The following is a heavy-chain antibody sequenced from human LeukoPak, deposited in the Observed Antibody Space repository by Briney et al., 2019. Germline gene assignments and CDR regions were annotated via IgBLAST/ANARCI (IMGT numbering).Heavy chain of an antibody. CDR2: IYYSGST. Sequence: PSETLSLTCTVSGGSISSYYWSWIRQPPGKGLEWIGYIYYSGSTNYNPSLKSRVTISEDTSKNQFSLKLSSVTAADTAVYYCARGGDGYNPIDYWGQGTLVTVSS. D-gene: IGHD5-24*01. CDR3: ARGGDGYNPIDY. CDR1: GGSISSYY. J-gene: IGHJ4*02. V-gene: IGHV4-59*01.